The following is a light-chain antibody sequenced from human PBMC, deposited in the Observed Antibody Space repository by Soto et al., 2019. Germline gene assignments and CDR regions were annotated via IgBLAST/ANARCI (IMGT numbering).Light chain of an antibody. CDR2: DAS. V-gene: IGKV1-5*01. J-gene: IGKJ2*01. CDR3: QQYHSYGYT. CDR1: QSISSW. Sequence: DIQMTQSPSTLSASVGDRVTITCRASQSISSWLAWYQQKPGKAPQLLIYDASSLESGVPSRFSGSGSGTEFTLTISSLQPDDLATYYCQQYHSYGYTVGQGTKLEIK.